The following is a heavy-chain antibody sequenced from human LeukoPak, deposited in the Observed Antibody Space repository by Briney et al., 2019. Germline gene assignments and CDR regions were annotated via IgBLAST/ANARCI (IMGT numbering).Heavy chain of an antibody. CDR1: GFTFSSYA. Sequence: GGSLRLSCAASGFTFSSYAMSWVRQAPGKGLEWVSAISGSGGSTYYADSVKGRFTISRDNSKNTLYLQMNSLRAEDTAVYYCAKGFQYHYGSGSYYNPASGYYFDYWGQGTLVTVSS. D-gene: IGHD3-10*01. J-gene: IGHJ4*02. CDR2: ISGSGGST. CDR3: AKGFQYHYGSGSYYNPASGYYFDY. V-gene: IGHV3-23*01.